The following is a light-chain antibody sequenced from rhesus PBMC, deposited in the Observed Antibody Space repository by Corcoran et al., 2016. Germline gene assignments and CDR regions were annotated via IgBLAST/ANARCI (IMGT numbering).Light chain of an antibody. CDR2: KTS. Sequence: DIQMTQSPSSLSASVGDKVTITCRASQDISSWLAWYQQKPGKAPKLLIYKTSNLQSGVPSRFSGSGSVTDYTLTISSLQPEDFATVYWLQYNSSPWTFGQGTKVEIK. CDR3: LQYNSSPWT. J-gene: IGKJ1*01. V-gene: IGKV1-22*01. CDR1: QDISSW.